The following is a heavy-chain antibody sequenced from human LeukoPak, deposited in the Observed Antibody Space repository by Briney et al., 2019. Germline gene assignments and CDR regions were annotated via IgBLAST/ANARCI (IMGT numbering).Heavy chain of an antibody. D-gene: IGHD5-24*01. Sequence: PSGNPFLNRTGSGGSISRYYLSLVRQPPGQGMGGVGYIYYSGSTNYNPSLKSRVTISVDTSKNQFSLKLSSVTAADTAVYYCARTGVEMATIYFDYWGQGTLVTVSS. V-gene: IGHV4-59*01. CDR2: IYYSGST. CDR3: ARTGVEMATIYFDY. J-gene: IGHJ4*02. CDR1: GGSISRYY.